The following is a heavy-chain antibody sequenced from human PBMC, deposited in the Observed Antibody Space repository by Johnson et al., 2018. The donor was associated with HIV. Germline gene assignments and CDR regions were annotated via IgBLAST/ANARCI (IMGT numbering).Heavy chain of an antibody. V-gene: IGHV3-7*01. D-gene: IGHD1-20*01. CDR1: GFTFSSYA. CDR2: IKQDGSET. CDR3: ARDNWKYAFDI. J-gene: IGHJ3*02. Sequence: MLLVESGGGLVQPGGSLRLSCAASGFTFSSYAMSWVRQAPGKGLEWVANIKQDGSETNYVDSVKGRFTISRDNSKNTLYLQMNSLRTEDTAMYYCARDNWKYAFDIWGQGTMVTVSS.